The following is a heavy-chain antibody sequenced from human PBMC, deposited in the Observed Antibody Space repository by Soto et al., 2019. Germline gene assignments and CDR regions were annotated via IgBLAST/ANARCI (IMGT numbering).Heavy chain of an antibody. CDR1: GFTFRSFT. V-gene: IGHV3-21*01. Sequence: GGSLRLSCAASGFTFRSFTMNWFRQAPGKGLEWVSTISSNSAYIYYTDALRGRFTISRDNAKNSLHLQMNSLRAEDTAVYYCTRDASRDSSARGWFDPWGPGTLVTVSS. CDR2: ISSNSAYI. D-gene: IGHD6-13*01. CDR3: TRDASRDSSARGWFDP. J-gene: IGHJ5*02.